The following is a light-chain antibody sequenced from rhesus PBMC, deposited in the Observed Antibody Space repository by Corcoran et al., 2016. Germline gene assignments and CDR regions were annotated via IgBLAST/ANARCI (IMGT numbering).Light chain of an antibody. CDR1: QSVISY. Sequence: QVILTQSPGTLSLSPGERATLSCRASQSVISYLAWYQQKPGQAPKLLIYGASRRDTGIPDRFSGSGSGTEVTLTISSLEPEDFAVYYCQKYDSFPFTFGPGTKLDI. CDR2: GAS. CDR3: QKYDSFPFT. J-gene: IGKJ3*01. V-gene: IGKV3-53*02.